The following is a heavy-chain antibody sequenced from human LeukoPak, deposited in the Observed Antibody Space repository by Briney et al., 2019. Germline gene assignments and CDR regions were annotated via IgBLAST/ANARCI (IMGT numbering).Heavy chain of an antibody. CDR1: GGSISSYY. CDR3: AGMYSSSSPPNFDY. Sequence: SETLSLTCTVSGGSISSYYWGWIRQPPGKGLEWIGSIYHSGSTYYNPSLKSRVTISVDTSKNQFSLKLSSVTAADTAVYYCAGMYSSSSPPNFDYWGQGTLVTVSS. V-gene: IGHV4-38-2*02. J-gene: IGHJ4*02. D-gene: IGHD6-6*01. CDR2: IYHSGST.